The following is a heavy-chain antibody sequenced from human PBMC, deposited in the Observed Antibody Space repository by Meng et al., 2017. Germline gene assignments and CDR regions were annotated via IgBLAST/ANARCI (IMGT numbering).Heavy chain of an antibody. Sequence: GPLVESGGGLGQPGGFLRLSCAASEFTFSISAMSWVRQAPGKGLEWVSGISGNGGSIFYADSVKGRFTISRDNSKNTLYLQMNSLRVEDSALYYCAKLGSDYWGQGTLVTVSS. V-gene: IGHV3-23*04. CDR1: EFTFSISA. J-gene: IGHJ4*02. CDR2: ISGNGGSI. D-gene: IGHD7-27*01. CDR3: AKLGSDY.